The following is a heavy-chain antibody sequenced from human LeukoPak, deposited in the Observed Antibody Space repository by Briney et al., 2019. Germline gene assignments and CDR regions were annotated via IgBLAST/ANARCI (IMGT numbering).Heavy chain of an antibody. CDR2: IYWNDDK. CDR1: GFSLTTSGVG. D-gene: IGHD2-2*01. V-gene: IGHV2-5*01. Sequence: SGPTLVNPTQTLTLACTFSGFSLTTSGVGVGWIRQPPGKALEWLALIYWNDDKRYSPSLKSRLTITKDTSKNQVVLTMTNMDPVDTATYFCAQRLASCSSTSCLSNWFDPWGQGTLVTVSS. CDR3: AQRLASCSSTSCLSNWFDP. J-gene: IGHJ5*02.